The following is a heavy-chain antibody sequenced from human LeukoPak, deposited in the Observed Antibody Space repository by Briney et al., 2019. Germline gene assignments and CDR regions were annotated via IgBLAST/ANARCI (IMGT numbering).Heavy chain of an antibody. D-gene: IGHD4-17*01. CDR2: IYYSGST. CDR3: ARSDTTVTGLDP. J-gene: IGHJ5*02. CDR1: GGSISSSSYY. V-gene: IGHV4-39*07. Sequence: SETLSLTCTVSGGSISSSSYYWNWIRQPPGKGLEWIGNIYYSGSTYYNPSLKSRVTISVDKSKNQFSLKLSSVTAADTAVYYCARSDTTVTGLDPWGQGTLVSVSS.